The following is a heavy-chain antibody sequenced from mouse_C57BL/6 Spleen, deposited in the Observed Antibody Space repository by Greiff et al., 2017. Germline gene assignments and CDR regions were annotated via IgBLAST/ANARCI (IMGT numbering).Heavy chain of an antibody. J-gene: IGHJ2*01. CDR1: GYTFTDYN. Sequence: EVQLQQSGPELVKPGASVKMSCKASGYTFTDYNMHWVKQSHGQSLEWIGYINPDNGGTSYNQKFKGKATLTVTKSSSTAYMELRSLTSEDSAVYYCARWAYGISYDFGDWGQGTTLTVSS. V-gene: IGHV1-22*01. D-gene: IGHD1-1*01. CDR3: ARWAYGISYDFGD. CDR2: INPDNGGT.